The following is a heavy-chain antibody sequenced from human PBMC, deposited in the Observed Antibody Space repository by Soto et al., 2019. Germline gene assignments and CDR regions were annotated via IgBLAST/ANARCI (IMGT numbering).Heavy chain of an antibody. J-gene: IGHJ4*02. CDR3: ARDLPGEYCSSTSCYPY. D-gene: IGHD2-2*01. CDR2: IIPILGIA. V-gene: IGHV1-69*08. Sequence: QVQLVKSGAEVKKPGSSVKVSCKASGGTFSSYTISWVRQAPGQGLEWMGRIIPILGIANYAQKFQGRVTITADKSTSTAYMELSSLRSEDTAVYYCARDLPGEYCSSTSCYPYWGQGTLVTVSS. CDR1: GGTFSSYT.